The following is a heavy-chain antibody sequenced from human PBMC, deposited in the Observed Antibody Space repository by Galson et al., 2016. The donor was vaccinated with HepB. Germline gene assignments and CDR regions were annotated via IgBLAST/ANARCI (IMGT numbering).Heavy chain of an antibody. CDR2: INHSGST. CDR1: GGSFSGYY. Sequence: LSLTCAVYGGSFSGYYWSWIRQPPGKGLEWIGEINHSGSTNYNPSLKSRVTISVDTSKNQLSLKLSSVTAADTAVYYCATSEISGWFDSWGQGTLVTVSS. V-gene: IGHV4-34*01. CDR3: ATSEISGWFDS. D-gene: IGHD6-19*01. J-gene: IGHJ5*01.